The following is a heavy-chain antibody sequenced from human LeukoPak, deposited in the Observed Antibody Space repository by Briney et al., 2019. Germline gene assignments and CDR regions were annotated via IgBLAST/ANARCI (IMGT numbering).Heavy chain of an antibody. CDR2: ISAYNYYT. J-gene: IGHJ4*02. Sequence: GASVKVSCKASGYTFSSYGISWVRQAPGQGLEWMGWISAYNYYTKYVEKFQGRVTMTIDTSTSTAYVELRSLRSDDTDVYYCATTRGSHVLTPYFDYWGQGTLVTVSS. D-gene: IGHD3-16*01. CDR1: GYTFSSYG. CDR3: ATTRGSHVLTPYFDY. V-gene: IGHV1-18*01.